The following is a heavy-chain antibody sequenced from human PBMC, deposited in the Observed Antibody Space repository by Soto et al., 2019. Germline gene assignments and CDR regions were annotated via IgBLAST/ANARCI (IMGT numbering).Heavy chain of an antibody. CDR1: GFTFRSYA. J-gene: IGHJ4*02. CDR2: INSCRSTI. D-gene: IGHD5-12*01. V-gene: IGHV3-48*02. Sequence: EVQLVESGGGLVQPGGSLRLSCAASGFTFRSYAMNWVRQAPGKGLEWVSYINSCRSTIYYSCSAKGRFSISRDNAKNCRFLHVNSLRDDDTSVYFCVRDRGYNGYHFEYWGKVSLVTFSS. CDR3: VRDRGYNGYHFEY.